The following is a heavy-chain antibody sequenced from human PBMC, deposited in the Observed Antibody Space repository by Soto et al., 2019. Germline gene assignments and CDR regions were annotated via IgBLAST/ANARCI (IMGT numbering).Heavy chain of an antibody. CDR3: ARESHGAPDY. J-gene: IGHJ4*02. Sequence: PGGSLRLFGADSGFSFRNNWMHWVRHAPGKGLVWVSRINSDGSSTSYADSGKGRFTISRDNAKNTLYLQMNSLRAEDTAVYYCARESHGAPDYWGRGTLVPVYS. CDR2: INSDGSST. CDR1: GFSFRNNW. V-gene: IGHV3-74*01. D-gene: IGHD3-10*01.